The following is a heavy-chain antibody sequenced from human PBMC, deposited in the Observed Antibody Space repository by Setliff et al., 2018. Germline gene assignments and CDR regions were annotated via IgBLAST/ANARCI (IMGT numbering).Heavy chain of an antibody. V-gene: IGHV4-39*07. CDR2: IYYSGST. CDR1: GGSISSSSYY. CDR3: ARVRDCSGGICHRGFHHYMDV. Sequence: SETLSLTCTVSGGSISSSSYYWGWIRQPPGKGLEWIGSIYYSGSTYYNPSLKSRVTISADESTTTAYLELSSLRSEDTAVYYCARVRDCSGGICHRGFHHYMDVWGKGTTVTVSS. D-gene: IGHD2-15*01. J-gene: IGHJ6*03.